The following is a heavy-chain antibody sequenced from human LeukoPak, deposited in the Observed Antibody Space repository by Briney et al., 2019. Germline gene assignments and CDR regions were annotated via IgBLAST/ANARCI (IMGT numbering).Heavy chain of an antibody. J-gene: IGHJ4*02. D-gene: IGHD6-25*01. CDR2: ISGSGGST. CDR3: ASVPAGSGYFDY. Sequence: GGSLRLSCAASGFTFSSYAMSWVRRAPGKGLEWVSAISGSGGSTYYADSVKGRFTISRDNSKNTLYVQMNSLRAEDTAVYYCASVPAGSGYFDYWGQGTLVTVSS. CDR1: GFTFSSYA. V-gene: IGHV3-23*01.